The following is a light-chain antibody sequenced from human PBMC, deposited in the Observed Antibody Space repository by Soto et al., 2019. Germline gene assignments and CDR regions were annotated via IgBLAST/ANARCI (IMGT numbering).Light chain of an antibody. CDR1: QSISTY. J-gene: IGKJ2*01. V-gene: IGKV1-39*01. CDR2: AAS. CDR3: QQSYSTPYT. Sequence: DVQMTQSPSSLSASVGDRITITCRASQSISTYLNWFQHKPGKAPELLIYAASSLQSGVPSRFSGSGSGTDFTLTIGSLQPEDFATYYCQQSYSTPYTFGQGTKLRSN.